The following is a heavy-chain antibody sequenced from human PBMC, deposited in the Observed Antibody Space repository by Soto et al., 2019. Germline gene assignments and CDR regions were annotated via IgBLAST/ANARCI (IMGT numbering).Heavy chain of an antibody. CDR2: IYYSGST. CDR3: ARGTDYYDSSGPLGVGWFDP. J-gene: IGHJ5*02. CDR1: GGSISSGGYY. D-gene: IGHD3-22*01. Sequence: SETLSLTCTVSGGSISSGGYYWSWIRQHPGKGLEWIGYIYYSGSTYYNPPLKSRVTISVDTSKNQFSLKLSSVTAADTAVYYCARGTDYYDSSGPLGVGWFDPWGQGTLVTVSS. V-gene: IGHV4-31*03.